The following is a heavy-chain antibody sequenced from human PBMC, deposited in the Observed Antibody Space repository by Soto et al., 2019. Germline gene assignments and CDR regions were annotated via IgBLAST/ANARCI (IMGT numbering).Heavy chain of an antibody. V-gene: IGHV3-48*03. D-gene: IGHD5-12*01. Sequence: GGSLRLSCAASGFTFSSYEMNWVRQAPGKGLEWVSYISSSGSTIYYADSVKGRFTISRDNAKNSLYLQMNSLRAEDTAVYYCARRWLQLPYGMDVWGQGTTVTVSS. CDR3: ARRWLQLPYGMDV. CDR1: GFTFSSYE. J-gene: IGHJ6*02. CDR2: ISSSGSTI.